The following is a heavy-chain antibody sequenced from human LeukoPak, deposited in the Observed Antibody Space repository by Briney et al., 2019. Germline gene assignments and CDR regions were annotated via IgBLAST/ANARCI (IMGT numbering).Heavy chain of an antibody. D-gene: IGHD5-12*01. CDR2: INHSGST. CDR1: GGSFSGYY. V-gene: IGHV4-34*01. Sequence: PSETLSLTCAVYGGSFSGYYWSWIRQPPGKGLEWIGEINHSGSTNYNPSLKSRVTISVDTSKNQFSLKLSSVTAADTAVYYCARASTWLPLRGWFDPWGQGTLVTVSS. J-gene: IGHJ5*02. CDR3: ARASTWLPLRGWFDP.